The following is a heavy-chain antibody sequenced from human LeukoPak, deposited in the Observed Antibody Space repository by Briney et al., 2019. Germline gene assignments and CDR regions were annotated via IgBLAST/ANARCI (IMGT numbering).Heavy chain of an antibody. D-gene: IGHD1-26*01. CDR3: ATESGRHRIGILAYFQY. CDR2: IRYDGSEK. V-gene: IGHV3-30*02. CDR1: GFSFSSYG. J-gene: IGHJ4*01. Sequence: GGSLRLSCAASGFSFSSYGMHWVRQAPGKGLEWVAFIRYDGSEKYYADSVKGRFTISRDNSKNTLYLQMNSLRAEDTAVYYCATESGRHRIGILAYFQYCGHGTLVTVSS.